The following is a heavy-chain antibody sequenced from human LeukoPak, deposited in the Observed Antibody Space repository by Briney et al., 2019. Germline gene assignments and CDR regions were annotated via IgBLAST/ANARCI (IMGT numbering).Heavy chain of an antibody. CDR1: GGSISSGDYY. V-gene: IGHV4-30-4*08. Sequence: SQTLSLTCTVSGGSISSGDYYWSWIRQPPGKGLEWIGYIYYSGSTYYNPSLKSRVTISVDTSKNQFSLKLSSVTAADTAVYYCAQYYYDSSGYYYGDAFDIWGQGTMVTVSS. CDR2: IYYSGST. CDR3: AQYYYDSSGYYYGDAFDI. J-gene: IGHJ3*02. D-gene: IGHD3-22*01.